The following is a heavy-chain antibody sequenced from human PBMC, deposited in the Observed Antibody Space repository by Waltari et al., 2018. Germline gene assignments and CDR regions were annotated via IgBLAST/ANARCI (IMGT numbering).Heavy chain of an antibody. J-gene: IGHJ2*01. CDR3: ARDQQPMYFDI. V-gene: IGHV4-59*01. Sequence: QVQLRESGPGLVRPAATLSINCSFSGGPISSDSWSWIRPAPGKGLEVLGNVHYSGSTNYSPSVESRVTMSLGSSQTQFFLRLRSLTAADTAVYFCARDQQPMYFDIWGRGILVTVSA. D-gene: IGHD6-13*01. CDR1: GGPISSDS. CDR2: VHYSGST.